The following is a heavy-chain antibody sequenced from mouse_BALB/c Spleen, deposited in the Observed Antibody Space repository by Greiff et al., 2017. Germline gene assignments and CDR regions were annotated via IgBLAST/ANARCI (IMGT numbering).Heavy chain of an antibody. Sequence: VKLMESGPGLVAPSQSLSITCTVSGFSLTGYGVNWVRQPPGKGLEWLGMIWGDGSTDYNSALKSRLSISKDNSKSQVFLKMNSLQTDDTARYYCARAYYRYVWYFDVWGAGTTVTGSS. CDR3: ARAYYRYVWYFDV. CDR1: GFSLTGYG. J-gene: IGHJ1*01. CDR2: IWGDGST. D-gene: IGHD2-14*01. V-gene: IGHV2-6-7*01.